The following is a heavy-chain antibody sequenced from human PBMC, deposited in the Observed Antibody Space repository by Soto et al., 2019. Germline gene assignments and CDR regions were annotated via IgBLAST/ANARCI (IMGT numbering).Heavy chain of an antibody. J-gene: IGHJ6*03. CDR3: ARQSSHYYYYMDV. CDR1: GYSFTSYW. Sequence: PGESLKISCKGSGYSFTSYWIGWVRQMPGKGLEWMGIIYPDNSDTRYSPSFQGQVTISADKSISTAYLQWSSLKASDTAMYYCARQSSHYYYYMDVWGKGTTVTVSS. CDR2: IYPDNSDT. V-gene: IGHV5-51*01.